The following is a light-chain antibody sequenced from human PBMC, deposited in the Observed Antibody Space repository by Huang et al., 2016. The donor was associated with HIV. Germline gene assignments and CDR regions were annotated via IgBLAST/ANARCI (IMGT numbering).Light chain of an antibody. J-gene: IGKJ1*01. Sequence: DIQLTQSPSAMSASVGDRVSITCRASQGIANYLVWFQQRPGGAPTRLIYAASSLQSGVPSRFSGSGSGTKFTLTISGLQPEDFATYCLQHHAYPRTFGQGTKVEV. CDR3: LQHHAYPRT. CDR1: QGIANY. CDR2: AAS. V-gene: IGKV1-17*03.